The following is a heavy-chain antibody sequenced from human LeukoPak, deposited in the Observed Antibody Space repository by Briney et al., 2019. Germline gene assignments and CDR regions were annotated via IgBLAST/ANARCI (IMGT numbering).Heavy chain of an antibody. CDR2: INYSGRT. J-gene: IGHJ5*02. V-gene: IGHV4-34*01. CDR3: ARAGWELLSASFDP. Sequence: TASETLSLTCAVYGGSLTGYYWSWIRQPPGKGLEWIGEINYSGRTNYNPSLKSRVTISVDTSKNQFSLKLNSVTAADTAVYYCARAGWELLSASFDPWGQGTLVIVSS. D-gene: IGHD1-26*01. CDR1: GGSLTGYY.